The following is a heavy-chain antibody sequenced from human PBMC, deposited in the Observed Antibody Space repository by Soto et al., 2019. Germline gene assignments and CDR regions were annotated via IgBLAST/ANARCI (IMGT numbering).Heavy chain of an antibody. CDR3: ARGVFP. CDR1: GGSISSTSYY. Sequence: SETLSLTCTVSGGSISSTSYYWGWIRQPPGKGLEWIANVYSNGSTNYNPSLKSRVTISVDTSKNQFSLKLSSVTAADTAVYYCARGVFPWGQGTLVPAPQ. J-gene: IGHJ5*02. V-gene: IGHV4-39*07. CDR2: VYSNGST.